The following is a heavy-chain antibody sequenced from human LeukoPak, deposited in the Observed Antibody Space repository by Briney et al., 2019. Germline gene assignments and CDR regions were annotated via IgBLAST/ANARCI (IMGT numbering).Heavy chain of an antibody. J-gene: IGHJ5*02. V-gene: IGHV1-69*05. Sequence: SVKVSCKASGGTFSSYAISWVRQAPGQGLEWMGGIIPIFGTANYAQKFQGRVTITTDESTSTAYMELSSLRTEDTAVYYCARVLIAAAGWNWFDPWGQGTLVTVSS. CDR2: IIPIFGTA. CDR3: ARVLIAAAGWNWFDP. D-gene: IGHD6-13*01. CDR1: GGTFSSYA.